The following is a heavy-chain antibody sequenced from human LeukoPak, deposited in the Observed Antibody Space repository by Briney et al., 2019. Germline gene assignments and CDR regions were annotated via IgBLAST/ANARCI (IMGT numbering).Heavy chain of an antibody. CDR1: GDSISGYF. J-gene: IGHJ2*01. V-gene: IGHV4-59*01. CDR2: IYYSGST. Sequence: PSVTLSLTCTVSGDSISGYFWSWIRQPPGKGLEWIGYIYYSGSTNYNPSLRSRVTISVDTSKNQFSLKLSSVTAADTAVYYCARDVRSSGWYSSWYFDLWGRGTLVTVSS. D-gene: IGHD6-19*01. CDR3: ARDVRSSGWYSSWYFDL.